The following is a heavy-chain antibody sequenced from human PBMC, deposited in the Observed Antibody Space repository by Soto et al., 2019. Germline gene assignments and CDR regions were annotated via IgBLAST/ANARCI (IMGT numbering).Heavy chain of an antibody. CDR1: GGSFSGYY. Sequence: SETLSLTCAVYGGSFSGYYWSWIRQPPGKGLEWIGEINHSGSTNYNPSLKSRVTISVDTSKNQFSLKLSSVTAADTAVYYCARVRGYDFWSGYYTRYFDLWGRGTLVTVSS. V-gene: IGHV4-34*01. CDR3: ARVRGYDFWSGYYTRYFDL. CDR2: INHSGST. J-gene: IGHJ2*01. D-gene: IGHD3-3*01.